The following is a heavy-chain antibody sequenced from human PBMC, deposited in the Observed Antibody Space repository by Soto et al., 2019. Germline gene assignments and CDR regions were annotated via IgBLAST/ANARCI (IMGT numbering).Heavy chain of an antibody. CDR3: ASGLTYYYDSSGYFVDY. CDR2: IYYSGST. D-gene: IGHD3-22*01. J-gene: IGHJ4*02. Sequence: SETLSLTCTVSGGSVSSGSYYWSWIRQPPGKGLEWIGYIYYSGSTNYNPSLKSRVTISVDTSKNQFSLKLSSVTAADTAVYYCASGLTYYYDSSGYFVDYWGQGTLVTVSS. CDR1: GGSVSSGSYY. V-gene: IGHV4-61*01.